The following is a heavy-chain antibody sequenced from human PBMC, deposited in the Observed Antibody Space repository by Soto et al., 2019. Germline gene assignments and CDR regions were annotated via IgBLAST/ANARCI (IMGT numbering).Heavy chain of an antibody. CDR1: GGSISSGGYY. D-gene: IGHD2-21*02. CDR2: IYYSGST. J-gene: IGHJ4*02. CDR3: ARSAAYCGGDCPYFDY. Sequence: PSETLSLTCTVSGGSISSGGYYWSWIRQHPGKGLEWIGYIYYSGSTYYNPSLKSRVTISVDTSKNQFSLKLSSVTAADTAVYYCARSAAYCGGDCPYFDYWGQGTLVTVSS. V-gene: IGHV4-31*03.